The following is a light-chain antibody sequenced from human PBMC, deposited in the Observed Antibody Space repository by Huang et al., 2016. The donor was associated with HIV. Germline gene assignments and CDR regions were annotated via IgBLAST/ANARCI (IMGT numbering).Light chain of an antibody. Sequence: DVVMTQSPLSLPVTLGQPASISCRSSESLVYSDGNTYLNWFQQRPGQSPRRLIYKVAVRDSGVPDRVSGSGSGTNCTLKISRVEAEDVGIYYGMQGSHWPPTFGPGTKVDFK. CDR1: ESLVYSDGNTY. CDR2: KVA. CDR3: MQGSHWPPT. J-gene: IGKJ3*01. V-gene: IGKV2-30*01.